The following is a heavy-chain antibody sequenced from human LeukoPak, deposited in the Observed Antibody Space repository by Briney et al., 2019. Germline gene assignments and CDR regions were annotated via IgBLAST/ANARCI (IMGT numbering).Heavy chain of an antibody. V-gene: IGHV3-23*01. CDR2: ISGSGGST. J-gene: IGHJ4*02. Sequence: PGGSLRLSCAASGFTFSSYAMSWVRQAPGKGLEWVSAISGSGGSTYYADSVKGRFTISRDNSKNTLYLQMNSLSAEDTAVYYCAKDVHRVKYSGSYSYWGQGTLVTVSS. CDR1: GFTFSSYA. CDR3: AKDVHRVKYSGSYSY. D-gene: IGHD1-26*01.